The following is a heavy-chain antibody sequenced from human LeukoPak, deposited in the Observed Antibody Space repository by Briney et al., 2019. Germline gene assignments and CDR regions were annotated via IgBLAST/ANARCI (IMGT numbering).Heavy chain of an antibody. D-gene: IGHD2-21*01. Sequence: PSETLSLTCTVSGYSISSGYYWGWIRQPPGKGLEWIGSIYHSGSTYYNPSLTSRVTIPVDTSKNQFSLKLSSVTAADTAVYYCAKERIPDSLHYFDYWGQGTLVTVSS. V-gene: IGHV4-38-2*02. CDR1: GYSISSGYY. J-gene: IGHJ4*02. CDR2: IYHSGST. CDR3: AKERIPDSLHYFDY.